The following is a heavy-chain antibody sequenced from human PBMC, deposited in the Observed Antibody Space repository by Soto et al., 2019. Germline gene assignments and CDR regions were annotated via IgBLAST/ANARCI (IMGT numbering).Heavy chain of an antibody. V-gene: IGHV1-3*01. J-gene: IGHJ3*02. CDR3: ARAFAGTTRRDAFDI. Sequence: ASVKVSCKTSGYTFTSYAMHWVRQAPGQRLEWMGWINAGNGNTKYSQKFQGRVTITRDTSASTAYMELSSLRSEDTAVSYCARAFAGTTRRDAFDIWGQGTMVTASS. CDR2: INAGNGNT. CDR1: GYTFTSYA. D-gene: IGHD1-1*01.